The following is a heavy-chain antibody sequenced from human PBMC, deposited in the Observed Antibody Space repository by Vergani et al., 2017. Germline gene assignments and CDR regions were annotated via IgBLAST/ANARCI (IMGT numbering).Heavy chain of an antibody. J-gene: IGHJ4*02. Sequence: QVQLVQSGAEVKKPGASVKVSCKASGYTFTSYGISWVRQAPGQGLEWMGWISAYNGNTNYAQKLQGRVTMTTDTSTSTAYMELRSLRSEDTAVYYCARDVLRLLEWLPLAARPFDYWGQGTLVTVSS. CDR2: ISAYNGNT. D-gene: IGHD3-3*01. V-gene: IGHV1-18*04. CDR3: ARDVLRLLEWLPLAARPFDY. CDR1: GYTFTSYG.